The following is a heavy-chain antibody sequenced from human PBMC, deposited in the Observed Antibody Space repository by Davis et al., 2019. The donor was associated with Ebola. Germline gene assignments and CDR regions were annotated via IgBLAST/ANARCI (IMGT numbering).Heavy chain of an antibody. CDR3: AKDRRMYFDSGSLIDY. CDR2: ISSSSSYI. V-gene: IGHV3-21*01. CDR1: GFTFSSYS. D-gene: IGHD3-10*01. Sequence: GESLKISCAASGFTFSSYSMNWVRQAPGKGLEWVSSISSSSSYIYYADSVKGRFTISRDNAKNSLYLQMNSLRTEDTAVYYCAKDRRMYFDSGSLIDYWGQGTLVTVSS. J-gene: IGHJ4*02.